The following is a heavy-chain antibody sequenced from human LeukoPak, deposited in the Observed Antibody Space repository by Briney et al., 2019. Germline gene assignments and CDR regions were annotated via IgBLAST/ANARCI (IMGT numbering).Heavy chain of an antibody. D-gene: IGHD1-26*01. Sequence: EAPVKVSCKASGYSFTNYGFSWVRQAPGQGLEWMGWISAYNGNTNYARMLQDRVTMTTDTSTSTAYMELRSLRSDDTAVYYCARDIAGIYRTSEAFDTWGQGTMVTVSS. CDR3: ARDIAGIYRTSEAFDT. V-gene: IGHV1-18*01. CDR2: ISAYNGNT. CDR1: GYSFTNYG. J-gene: IGHJ3*02.